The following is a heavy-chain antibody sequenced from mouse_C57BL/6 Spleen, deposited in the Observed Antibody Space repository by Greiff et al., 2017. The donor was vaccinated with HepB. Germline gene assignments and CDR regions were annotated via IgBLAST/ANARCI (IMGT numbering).Heavy chain of an antibody. CDR1: GFSFNTYA. V-gene: IGHV10-1*01. CDR2: IRSKSNNYAT. D-gene: IGHD1-1*01. CDR3: VRHVYGSSYFDV. Sequence: EVQLVESGGGLVQPKGSLKLSCAASGFSFNTYAMNWVRQAPGKGLEWVARIRSKSNNYATYYADSVKDRFTISRDDSESMLYLQMNNLKTEDTAMYYCVRHVYGSSYFDVWGTGTTVTVSS. J-gene: IGHJ1*03.